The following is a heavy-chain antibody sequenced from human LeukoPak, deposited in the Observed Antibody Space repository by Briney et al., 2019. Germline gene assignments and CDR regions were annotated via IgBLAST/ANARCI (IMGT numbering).Heavy chain of an antibody. J-gene: IGHJ5*02. V-gene: IGHV4-59*08. CDR1: GDSISTYY. CDR3: ARQIDPWAPFDP. Sequence: SETLSLTCTVSGDSISTYYWSWIRQPPGKGLEWIGYIYYRVTSDYNPSLKSRVTMSVDMSTRQISLKLSSVTAADTAVYYCARQIDPWAPFDPWGQGTLVTVSS. CDR2: IYYRVTS. D-gene: IGHD3-9*01.